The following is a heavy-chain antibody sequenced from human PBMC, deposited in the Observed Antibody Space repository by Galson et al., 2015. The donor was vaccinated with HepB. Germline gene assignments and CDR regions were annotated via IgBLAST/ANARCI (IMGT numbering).Heavy chain of an antibody. CDR1: GFTFDDYA. V-gene: IGHV3-9*01. CDR2: ISWNSGSI. D-gene: IGHD6-13*01. Sequence: SLRLSCAASGFTFDDYAMHWVRQAPGKGLEWVSGISWNSGSIGYADSVKGRFTISRDNAKNSLYLQMNSLRAEDTALYYCVLLSIRVAAAGNPWGQGTLVTVSS. J-gene: IGHJ5*02. CDR3: VLLSIRVAAAGNP.